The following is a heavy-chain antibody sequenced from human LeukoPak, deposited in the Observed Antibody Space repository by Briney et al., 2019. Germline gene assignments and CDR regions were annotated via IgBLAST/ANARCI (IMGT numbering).Heavy chain of an antibody. Sequence: ASVKVSCKASGGTFSSYAISWVRQAPGQGLEWMGGIIPIFGTANYAQKFQGRVTITADESTSTAYMELSSLRSEDTAVYYCASCSGGSYYYYYYMDVWGKGTTVTVSS. CDR2: IIPIFGTA. J-gene: IGHJ6*03. CDR3: ASCSGGSYYYYYYMDV. V-gene: IGHV1-69*13. D-gene: IGHD2-15*01. CDR1: GGTFSSYA.